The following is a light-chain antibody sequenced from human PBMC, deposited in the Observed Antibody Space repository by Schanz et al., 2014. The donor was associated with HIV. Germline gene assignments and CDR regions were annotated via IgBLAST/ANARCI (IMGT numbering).Light chain of an antibody. CDR2: AAS. CDR1: QSISNY. V-gene: IGKV1-39*01. J-gene: IGKJ1*01. Sequence: DIQMTQSPSSLSASVGDRVTITCRASQSISNYLNWYQQKVGKAPKLLIYAASSLQSGVPSRFSGRGSGTDFTLTISSLQPEDFATYYCQQSYSTPQTFGQGTKVEIK. CDR3: QQSYSTPQT.